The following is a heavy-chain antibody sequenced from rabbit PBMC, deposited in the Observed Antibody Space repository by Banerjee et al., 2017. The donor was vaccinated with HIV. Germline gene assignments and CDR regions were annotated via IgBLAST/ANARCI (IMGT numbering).Heavy chain of an antibody. CDR1: GFSLSNNYL. CDR3: AREDLSSSGYSWYFNL. CDR2: IYTSSGST. Sequence: QSLEESGGDLVKPGASLTLTCTASGFSLSNNYLMHWVRQAPGKGLEWIACIYTSSGSTWYASWVNGRLTISKTSSTTVTLQMTSLTAADTATYFCAREDLSSSGYSWYFNLWGPGTLVTVS. D-gene: IGHD1-1*01. V-gene: IGHV1S40*01. J-gene: IGHJ4*01.